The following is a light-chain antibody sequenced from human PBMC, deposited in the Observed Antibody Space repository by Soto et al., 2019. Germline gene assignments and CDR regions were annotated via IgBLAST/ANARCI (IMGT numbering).Light chain of an antibody. V-gene: IGLV2-14*03. CDR2: DVI. J-gene: IGLJ2*01. CDR3: SSYTTSSSVV. CDR1: SSDVGAYNY. Sequence: QSALTQPASVSGSPGQSITISCTGTSSDVGAYNYVSWYQQHPGTAPKLMIYDVINRPSGVSNRFPGSKSGNTASLNISGLRAEDEADYYCSSYTTSSSVVFGGGTKLTVL.